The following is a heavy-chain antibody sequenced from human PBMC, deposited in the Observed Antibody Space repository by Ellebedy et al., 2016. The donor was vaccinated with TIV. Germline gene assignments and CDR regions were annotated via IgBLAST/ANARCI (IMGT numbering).Heavy chain of an antibody. Sequence: MPGGSLRLSCTVSGGSISSSSYHWSWIRQPPGKGLAWIGEINHSGSTNYSPSLKSRVTISVDTSQNQFSMKLNSVTAADTAVYYCARAEMNYYDNSKDAFDIWGQGTMVTVSS. CDR2: INHSGST. CDR1: GGSISSSSYH. CDR3: ARAEMNYYDNSKDAFDI. J-gene: IGHJ3*02. D-gene: IGHD3-22*01. V-gene: IGHV4-39*07.